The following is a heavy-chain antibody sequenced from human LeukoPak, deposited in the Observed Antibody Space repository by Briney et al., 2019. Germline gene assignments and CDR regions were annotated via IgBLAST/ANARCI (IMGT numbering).Heavy chain of an antibody. CDR1: GYTFTSYG. CDR2: ISAYNGNT. CDR3: ARDSELYHYDSSGLDAFDI. D-gene: IGHD3-22*01. V-gene: IGHV1-18*01. Sequence: GASVKVSCKASGYTFTSYGISWVRQAPGQGLEWMGWISAYNGNTNYAQKLQGRVTMTTDTSTSTAYMELRSLRSDDTAVYYCARDSELYHYDSSGLDAFDIWGQGTMVTVSS. J-gene: IGHJ3*02.